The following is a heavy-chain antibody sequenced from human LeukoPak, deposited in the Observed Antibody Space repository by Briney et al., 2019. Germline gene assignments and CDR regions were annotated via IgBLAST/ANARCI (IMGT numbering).Heavy chain of an antibody. CDR3: ARQQSDTSLFDP. J-gene: IGHJ5*02. CDR2: IFYSGSA. CDR1: GDSISSTSYY. Sequence: SETLSLTCIVSGDSISSTSYYWAWIRQPPGKGLEWIGMIFYSGSAYYTPSLWGRVTLSVDTSRNQFSLNLISVTAADTGVYFCARQQSDTSLFDPWGQGTLVTVSS. V-gene: IGHV4-39*01. D-gene: IGHD2-21*02.